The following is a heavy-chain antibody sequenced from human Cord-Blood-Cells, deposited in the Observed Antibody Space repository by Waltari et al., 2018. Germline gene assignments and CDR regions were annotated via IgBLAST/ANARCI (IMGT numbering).Heavy chain of an antibody. CDR1: GFTFDDYA. CDR2: ISGDGGRT. Sequence: EVQLVESGGGVVQPGGSLRLSCAASGFTFDDYAMHWVRQAPGKGLEWVSLISGDGGRTYADSVKGRFTISRDNSKNSLYLQMNSLRTEDTALYYCAKDIGPVAEYFQHWGQGTLVTVSS. CDR3: AKDIGPVAEYFQH. D-gene: IGHD6-19*01. J-gene: IGHJ1*01. V-gene: IGHV3-43*02.